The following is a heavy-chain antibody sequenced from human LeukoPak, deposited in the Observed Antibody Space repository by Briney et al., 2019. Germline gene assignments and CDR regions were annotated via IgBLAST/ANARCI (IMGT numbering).Heavy chain of an antibody. J-gene: IGHJ4*02. D-gene: IGHD3-22*01. CDR3: ARVLIDSYYVVDY. Sequence: ASETLSLTCTVSGGSISPYYWSWIRQPPGKGLEWIGYIYYSGSTNYNPSLKSRVTISVDRSRNQFSLKFTSVTATDAAVYYCARVLIDSYYVVDYWGQGTLVTVSS. CDR2: IYYSGST. CDR1: GGSISPYY. V-gene: IGHV4-59*01.